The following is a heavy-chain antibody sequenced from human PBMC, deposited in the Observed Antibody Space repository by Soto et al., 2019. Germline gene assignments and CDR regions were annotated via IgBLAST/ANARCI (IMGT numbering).Heavy chain of an antibody. V-gene: IGHV1-69*02. CDR1: GGTFSSYT. J-gene: IGHJ4*02. CDR3: LNIPHY. Sequence: QVQLVQSGAEVKKPGSSVKVSCKASGGTFSSYTITWVRQAPGQGPEWMGRIIPILGIANYAQKFQGRVTITADKSAGTAYIELSSLRSEDAAVYYCLNIPHYAGQGTPVTVSS. CDR2: IIPILGIA.